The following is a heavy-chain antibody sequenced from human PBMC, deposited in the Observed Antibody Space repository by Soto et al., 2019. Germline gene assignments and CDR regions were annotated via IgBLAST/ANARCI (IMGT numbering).Heavy chain of an antibody. CDR3: ARSQGSSTSLEIYYYYYYGMDV. CDR2: LIPISDTT. V-gene: IGHV1-69*01. J-gene: IGHJ6*02. D-gene: IGHD2-2*01. CDR1: GGTFSSYA. Sequence: QVQLVQSGAEVKKPGSSVKVSCKASGGTFSSYAISWVRQAPGQGLEWLGGLIPISDTTNYAQKLQGRVTITADDSTSTAYMELSSLRSEDTAVYYCARSQGSSTSLEIYYYYYYGMDVWGQGTTVTVSS.